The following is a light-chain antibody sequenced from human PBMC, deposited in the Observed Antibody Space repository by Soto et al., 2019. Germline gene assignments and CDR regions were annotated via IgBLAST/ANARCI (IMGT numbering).Light chain of an antibody. V-gene: IGLV2-14*03. CDR2: DVS. CDR1: SSDVGGYNY. CDR3: CSYTTSNTRQIV. J-gene: IGLJ1*01. Sequence: QSALTQPASVSGSPGQSITISCTGTSSDVGGYNYVSWYQQHPGKAPKVMIYDVSSRPSGVSNRFSGSKSGNTASLTISGLQAEDEADYDCCSYTTSNTRQIVFGTGTKLTVL.